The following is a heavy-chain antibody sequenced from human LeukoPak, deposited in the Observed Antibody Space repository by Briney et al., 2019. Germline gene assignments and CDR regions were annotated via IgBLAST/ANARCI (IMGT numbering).Heavy chain of an antibody. CDR1: GGSFSGYY. D-gene: IGHD3-22*01. CDR2: INHGEST. J-gene: IGHJ6*02. Sequence: SETMSLTCAVSGGSFSGYYWYRIRQPPGKGLEWIGEINHGESTNYNPSLKSRAALSVDTSKNQFSLKLTSVTAADTAVYYCARGRTYYYDTSGYSPSIFYGMDVWGQWTTVIVSS. CDR3: ARGRTYYYDTSGYSPSIFYGMDV. V-gene: IGHV4-34*01.